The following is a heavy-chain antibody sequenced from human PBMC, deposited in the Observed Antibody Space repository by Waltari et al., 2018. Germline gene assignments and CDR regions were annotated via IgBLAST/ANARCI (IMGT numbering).Heavy chain of an antibody. V-gene: IGHV3-73*01. D-gene: IGHD6-13*01. Sequence: EVQVVESGGGLDKPGGTLKLPCATSGFPFSGSTIHWVRQTSGKGLEWIGRIRSKPNNYATRYTASVEGRFTISRDDSENTAYLQMSSLMTEDTAVYYCTGGAVTGTDFWGQGTLVTVSS. CDR3: TGGAVTGTDF. CDR1: GFPFSGST. CDR2: IRSKPNNYAT. J-gene: IGHJ4*02.